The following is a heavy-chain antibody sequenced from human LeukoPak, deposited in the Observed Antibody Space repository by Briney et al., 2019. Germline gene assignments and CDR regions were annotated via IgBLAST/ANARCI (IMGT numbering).Heavy chain of an antibody. CDR1: GGSISSYY. V-gene: IGHV4-4*07. CDR2: IYPSGST. CDR3: ARGGLLSLDV. D-gene: IGHD3-10*01. J-gene: IGHJ6*02. Sequence: SETLSLTCTVSGGSISSYYWSWIRQPAGQGLEWIGRIYPSGSTNYNPPLKSRVTMSLDTSKNQFSLKLSSVTAADTAVYYCARGGLLSLDVWGQGTTVTVSS.